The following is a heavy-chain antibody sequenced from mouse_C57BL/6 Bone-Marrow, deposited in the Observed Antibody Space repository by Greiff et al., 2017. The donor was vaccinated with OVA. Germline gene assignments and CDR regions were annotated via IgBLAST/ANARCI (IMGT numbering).Heavy chain of an antibody. J-gene: IGHJ1*03. CDR1: GFTFTDYY. V-gene: IGHV7-3*01. CDR2: IRNKANGYTT. CDR3: ARYFLTVVAHWYFDV. Sequence: DVMLVESGGGLVQPGGSLSLSCAASGFTFTDYYMSWVRQPPGKALEWLGFIRNKANGYTTEYSASVKGRFTISRDNSQSILYLQMNALRAEDSATYYCARYFLTVVAHWYFDVWGTGTTVTVSS. D-gene: IGHD1-1*01.